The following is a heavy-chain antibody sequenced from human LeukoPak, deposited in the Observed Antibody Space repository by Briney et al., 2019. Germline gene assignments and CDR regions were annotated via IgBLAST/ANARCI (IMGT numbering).Heavy chain of an antibody. J-gene: IGHJ4*02. Sequence: ASVKVSCKASGYTFTGYYMYWVRQAPEQGLEWMGWINPNSGGTNYAQKFQGRVTMTRDTSISTAYMELSRLRSDDTAVYYCAREGTAAGNTFDYWGQGTLVTVSS. CDR2: INPNSGGT. CDR1: GYTFTGYY. CDR3: AREGTAAGNTFDY. V-gene: IGHV1-2*02. D-gene: IGHD6-13*01.